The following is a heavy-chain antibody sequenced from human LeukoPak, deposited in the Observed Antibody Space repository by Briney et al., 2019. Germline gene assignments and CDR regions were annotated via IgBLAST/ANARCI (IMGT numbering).Heavy chain of an antibody. CDR2: INHSGST. J-gene: IGHJ4*02. V-gene: IGHV4-34*01. CDR3: ASRDVVAPAAIETWFDY. CDR1: GGSFSGYY. D-gene: IGHD2-2*01. Sequence: PSETLSLTCAVHGGSFSGYYWSWIRQPPGKGLEWIGEINHSGSTNYNPSLKSRVTMSVDTSKNQFSLKLTSVTAADTAVYYCASRDVVAPAAIETWFDYWGQGSLVTVSS.